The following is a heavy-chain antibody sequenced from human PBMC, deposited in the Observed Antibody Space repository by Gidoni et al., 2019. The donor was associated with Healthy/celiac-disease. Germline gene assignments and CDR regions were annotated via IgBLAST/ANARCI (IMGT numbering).Heavy chain of an antibody. V-gene: IGHV1-69*08. CDR2: IIPILGIA. J-gene: IGHJ6*02. CDR3: ARDPGAFSYYYDSSDPGEYYYGMDV. D-gene: IGHD3-22*01. Sequence: QVQLVQSGAEVKKPGSSVKVSCKASGGTFSSYTISWVRQAPGQGLEWMGRIIPILGIANYAQKFQGRVTITADKSTSTAYMELSSLRSEDTAVYYCARDPGAFSYYYDSSDPGEYYYGMDVWGQGTTVTVSS. CDR1: GGTFSSYT.